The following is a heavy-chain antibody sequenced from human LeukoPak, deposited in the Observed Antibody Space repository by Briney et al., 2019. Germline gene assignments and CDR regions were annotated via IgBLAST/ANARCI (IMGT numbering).Heavy chain of an antibody. Sequence: ASVKVSCKASGYTFTGYYMHWVRQAPGQGLEWMGWINPNSGGTNYAQKFQGRVTMTRDTSISTAYMELSRLRSDGTAVYYRARDRGLDIAAAGKFRHYYYYMDVWGKGTTVTVSS. CDR2: INPNSGGT. D-gene: IGHD6-13*01. CDR1: GYTFTGYY. CDR3: ARDRGLDIAAAGKFRHYYYYMDV. V-gene: IGHV1-2*02. J-gene: IGHJ6*03.